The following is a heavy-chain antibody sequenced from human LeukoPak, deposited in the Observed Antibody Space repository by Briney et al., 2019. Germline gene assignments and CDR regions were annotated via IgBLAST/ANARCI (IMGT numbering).Heavy chain of an antibody. Sequence: SETLSLTCTVSGGSISSYYWSWIRQTPGQGLEWIGYMYYSGSTNYNPSLKSRVTISVDTSKNQFSLKLSSVTAADTAVYYCARTSGNYYYYMDVWGKGTTVTISS. CDR3: ARTSGNYYYYMDV. J-gene: IGHJ6*03. V-gene: IGHV4-59*01. D-gene: IGHD1-26*01. CDR2: MYYSGST. CDR1: GGSISSYY.